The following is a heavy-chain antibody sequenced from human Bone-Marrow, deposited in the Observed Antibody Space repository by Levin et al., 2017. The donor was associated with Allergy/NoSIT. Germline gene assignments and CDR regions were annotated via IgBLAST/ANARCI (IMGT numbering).Heavy chain of an antibody. CDR2: IKTKPFGEAT. CDR3: TTDMRGEGGPLMDD. CDR1: GFTFSDIW. V-gene: IGHV3-15*01. Sequence: KSGGSLRLSCAASGFTFSDIWMNWVRQAPGKGLEWVGRIKTKPFGEATDYAAPVKGRFTISRDDSQDTLFLQMNSLKTEDTAIYYCTTDMRGEGGPLMDDWGKGTTVTVSS. J-gene: IGHJ6*03. D-gene: IGHD3-10*01.